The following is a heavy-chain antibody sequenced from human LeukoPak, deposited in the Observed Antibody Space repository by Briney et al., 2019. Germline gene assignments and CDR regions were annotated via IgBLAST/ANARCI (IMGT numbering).Heavy chain of an antibody. CDR1: GFTFSSYA. J-gene: IGHJ4*02. Sequence: PGGSLRLSCAASGFTFSSYAMSWVRQAPGKGLEWVSAISGSGGSTYYADSVKGRFTISRDNSKNTLYLQMNSLRAEDTAVYYCAKGALRWFGELLYYFDYWGQGTLVTVSS. CDR2: ISGSGGST. D-gene: IGHD3-10*01. CDR3: AKGALRWFGELLYYFDY. V-gene: IGHV3-23*01.